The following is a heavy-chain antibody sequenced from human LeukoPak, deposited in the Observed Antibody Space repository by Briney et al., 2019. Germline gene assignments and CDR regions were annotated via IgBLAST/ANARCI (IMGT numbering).Heavy chain of an antibody. CDR2: TLYGGSN. Sequence: SETLSLTCSVSSGSIDNEHWCWVRQPPRKGLEWIGHTLYGGSNKFNPSLKSRVTISVDRSKNQFSLTLISVTAADTAVYYCVSLLFGGAGRGNWGQGSLVTVSS. D-gene: IGHD3-3*01. J-gene: IGHJ4*02. V-gene: IGHV4-59*12. CDR1: SGSIDNEH. CDR3: VSLLFGGAGRGN.